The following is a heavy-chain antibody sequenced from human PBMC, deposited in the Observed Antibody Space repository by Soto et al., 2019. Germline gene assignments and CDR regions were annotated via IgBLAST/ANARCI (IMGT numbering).Heavy chain of an antibody. CDR3: ATGARYCSGASCYPDD. J-gene: IGHJ4*02. CDR2: IMPIFAAP. Sequence: QVQLMQSGAEVKKPGSSVKVSCKASGGTISTNVISWVRQAPGQGLEWMGEIMPIFAAPNNAQKFQGRLTITADTSTTTVYMELSSLTSEVTAVYFCATGARYCSGASCYPDDWGQGTLVIVSS. CDR1: GGTISTNV. D-gene: IGHD2-15*01. V-gene: IGHV1-69*06.